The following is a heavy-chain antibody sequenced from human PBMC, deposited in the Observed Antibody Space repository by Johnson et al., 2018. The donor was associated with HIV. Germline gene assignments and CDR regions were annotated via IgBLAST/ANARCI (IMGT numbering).Heavy chain of an antibody. J-gene: IGHJ3*02. V-gene: IGHV3-30-3*01. CDR1: GFTFRSYA. Sequence: QVQLVESGGGLVQRGGSLRLSCAASGFTFRSYAMHWVRQAPGKGLEWVAVISYDGSNKNYADSVKGRFTISRDNSKNTLSLQMNSLRAEDTAVYYCARGYCSHGVCYTRADAFDIWGQGTMVTASS. CDR2: ISYDGSNK. CDR3: ARGYCSHGVCYTRADAFDI. D-gene: IGHD2-8*01.